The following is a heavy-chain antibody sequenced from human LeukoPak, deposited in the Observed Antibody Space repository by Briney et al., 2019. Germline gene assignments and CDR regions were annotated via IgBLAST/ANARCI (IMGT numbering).Heavy chain of an antibody. CDR3: ARGGGGRDIVVAPHYYYGMDV. V-gene: IGHV3-7*03. J-gene: IGHJ6*04. D-gene: IGHD2-15*01. Sequence: PGGSLRLSCAASGFTFSSYWMSWVRQAPGKGLEWVANIKQDGSEKYYVDSVKGRFTISRDNAKNSLYLQMNSLRAEDTAGYYCARGGGGRDIVVAPHYYYGMDVWGKGTTVTVSS. CDR1: GFTFSSYW. CDR2: IKQDGSEK.